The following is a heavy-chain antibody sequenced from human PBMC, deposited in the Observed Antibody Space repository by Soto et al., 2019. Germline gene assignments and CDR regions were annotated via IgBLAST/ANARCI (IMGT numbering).Heavy chain of an antibody. CDR1: GYTFTGYY. CDR3: ARGGSSGAYYYYYYGMAV. CDR2: INPNSGGT. V-gene: IGHV1-2*04. Sequence: ASVKVSCKASGYTFTGYYMHWVRQAPGQGLEWMEWINPNSGGTNYAQKFQGWVTMTRDTSISTAYMELSRLRSDDTAVYYCARGGSSGAYYYYYYGMAVWGQGTTVTVSS. J-gene: IGHJ6*02. D-gene: IGHD6-19*01.